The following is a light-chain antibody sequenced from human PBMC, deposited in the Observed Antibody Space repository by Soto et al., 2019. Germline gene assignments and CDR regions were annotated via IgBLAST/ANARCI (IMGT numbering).Light chain of an antibody. CDR1: QSVSRN. Sequence: EIVMTHSPATLSVSPGERATLSCRASQSVSRNLAWYQQKPGQAPRLLIYGASTRATGIPARFSGSGSGTEFTLTISSLQSEDFAVYYCQQYNNWPRTFGQGTKVDIK. J-gene: IGKJ1*01. V-gene: IGKV3-15*01. CDR3: QQYNNWPRT. CDR2: GAS.